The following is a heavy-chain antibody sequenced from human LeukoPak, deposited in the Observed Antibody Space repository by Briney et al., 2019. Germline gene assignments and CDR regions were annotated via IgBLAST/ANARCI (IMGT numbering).Heavy chain of an antibody. V-gene: IGHV3-23*01. Sequence: TGGSLRHSCAASGFTFSSYAMSWVRQAPGKGLEWVSAISGSGGSTYYADSVKGRFTSSRDNSKNTLYLQMNSLRALGKAVYFCAKDLLLRWLVPVNWFYPWSRGTLVTVSS. CDR3: AKDLLLRWLVPVNWFYP. J-gene: IGHJ5*02. D-gene: IGHD6-19*01. CDR1: GFTFSSYA. CDR2: ISGSGGST.